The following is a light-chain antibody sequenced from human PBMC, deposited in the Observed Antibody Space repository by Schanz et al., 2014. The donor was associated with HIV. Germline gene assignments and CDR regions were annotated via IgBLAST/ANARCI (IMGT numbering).Light chain of an antibody. J-gene: IGLJ2*01. CDR1: SSDVGHFNY. Sequence: QSALTQPASVSGSPGQSVTISCTGTSSDVGHFNYVSWYQHQPGKAPKLLIYDVTHRPSGVSNRFSGSKSGNTASLTISGLQADDEDYYYCASYTSNRTVTFGGGTKLTVL. CDR3: ASYTSNRTVT. CDR2: DVT. V-gene: IGLV2-14*03.